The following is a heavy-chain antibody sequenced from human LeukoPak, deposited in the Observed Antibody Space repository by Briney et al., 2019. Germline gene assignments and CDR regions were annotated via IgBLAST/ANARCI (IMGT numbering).Heavy chain of an antibody. CDR1: GGSISSSSYY. Sequence: SETLSLTCTVSGGSISSSSYYWGWIRQPPGKGLEWIGSIYYSGSTYYNPSLKSRVTISVDTSKNQFSLKLSSVTAADTAVYYCARASIVLYYYYMDVWGKGTTVTVSS. D-gene: IGHD2-8*01. J-gene: IGHJ6*03. V-gene: IGHV4-39*07. CDR3: ARASIVLYYYYMDV. CDR2: IYYSGST.